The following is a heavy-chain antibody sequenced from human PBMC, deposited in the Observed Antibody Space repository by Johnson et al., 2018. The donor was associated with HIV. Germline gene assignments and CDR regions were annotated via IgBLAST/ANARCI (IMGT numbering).Heavy chain of an antibody. V-gene: IGHV3-33*06. Sequence: QMLLVESGGGVVQPGRSLILSCAASGFTFSNYGMHWVRHTPRKVLEWVAVIWFDGRNQYYADSVKGRFTISRDNSENTLHMQMNSLRAEDTAMYYCAKDGLRLGVVSDFDVWGQGTMVTVSS. J-gene: IGHJ3*01. D-gene: IGHD3-3*01. CDR1: GFTFSNYG. CDR3: AKDGLRLGVVSDFDV. CDR2: IWFDGRNQ.